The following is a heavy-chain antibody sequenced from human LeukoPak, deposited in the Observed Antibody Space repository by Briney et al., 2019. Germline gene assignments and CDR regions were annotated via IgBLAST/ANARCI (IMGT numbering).Heavy chain of an antibody. CDR3: ARGSRGYTPPVFFY. V-gene: IGHV4-39*07. CDR1: GGSISSRSYY. Sequence: SXXLSLTCTVSGGSISSRSYYWGWIRQPPGKGLEWIGSIYYSGSTYYNPSRKSRITISVDTSKNQFSLKLSSVTAADTAVYYCARGSRGYTPPVFFYWGQGTLVAVSS. J-gene: IGHJ4*02. CDR2: IYYSGST. D-gene: IGHD5-24*01.